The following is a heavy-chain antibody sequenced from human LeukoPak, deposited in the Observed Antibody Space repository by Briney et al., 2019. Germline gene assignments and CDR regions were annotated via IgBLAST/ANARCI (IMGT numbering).Heavy chain of an antibody. CDR2: ITSGSSYI. CDR1: GFTFSSYG. D-gene: IGHD1-26*01. V-gene: IGHV3-21*01. J-gene: IGHJ6*03. CDR3: ARDPYSGSYGNYYYNFMDV. Sequence: GGSLRLSCAASGFTFSSYGMNWVRQAPGKGLEWVSSITSGSSYIYYADSVKGRFTISRDNAKNSLYLQMNSLRAEDTAVYYCARDPYSGSYGNYYYNFMDVWGKGTTVTISS.